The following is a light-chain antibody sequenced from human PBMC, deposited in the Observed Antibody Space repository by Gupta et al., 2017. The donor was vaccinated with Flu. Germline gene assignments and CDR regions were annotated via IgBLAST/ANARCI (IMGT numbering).Light chain of an antibody. CDR2: KAS. V-gene: IGKV1-5*03. CDR1: QSISSW. Sequence: DIQMTQSPSTLSAFAGDRVTITCRASQSISSWVAWYQQKPGKAPKLLISKASNLESGVPSRFSGSGSGTEFSLTISTLQPDDLGTYYCQQYNGFFPRTFGQGTKVEIK. J-gene: IGKJ1*01. CDR3: QQYNGFFPRT.